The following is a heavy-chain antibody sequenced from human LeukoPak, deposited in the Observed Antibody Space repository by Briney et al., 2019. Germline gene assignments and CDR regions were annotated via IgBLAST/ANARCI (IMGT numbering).Heavy chain of an antibody. V-gene: IGHV4-31*03. CDR1: GGSISSGGYY. CDR3: ARDEYYDSSGYYRGAFDI. Sequence: SETLSLTCTVSGGSISSGGYYWSRIRQHPGKGLEWIGYIYYSGSTYYNPSLKSRVTISVDTSKNQFSLKLSSVTAADTAVYYCARDEYYDSSGYYRGAFDIWGQGTMVTVSS. D-gene: IGHD3-22*01. CDR2: IYYSGST. J-gene: IGHJ3*02.